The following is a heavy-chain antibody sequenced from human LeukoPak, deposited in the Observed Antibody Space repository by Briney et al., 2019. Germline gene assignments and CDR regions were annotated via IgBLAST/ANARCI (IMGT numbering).Heavy chain of an antibody. CDR1: GFTFSSYA. Sequence: GGSLGLSCAASGFTFSSYAMHWVRLSPGKGLEYVSGFSSNGGTTSYADSVQGRFTISRDNSKNTLYLQMGSLRGEDMAVYYCAKVGSGWPGYYFDYWGQGTLVTVSS. CDR2: FSSNGGTT. J-gene: IGHJ4*02. V-gene: IGHV3-64*02. D-gene: IGHD6-19*01. CDR3: AKVGSGWPGYYFDY.